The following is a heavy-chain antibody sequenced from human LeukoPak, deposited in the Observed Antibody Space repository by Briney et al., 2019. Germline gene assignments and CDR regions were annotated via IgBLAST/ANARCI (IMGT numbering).Heavy chain of an antibody. Sequence: GGSLRLSCAASGFTVSSNYMTWVCQAPGKGLEWVSVIYSGGSTYYADSVKGRFTISRDNSKNTLYLQMNSLRAEDTAVYYCAGNLGYGDSQTFWGQGTLVTVSS. J-gene: IGHJ4*02. D-gene: IGHD4-17*01. V-gene: IGHV3-53*01. CDR1: GFTVSSNY. CDR3: AGNLGYGDSQTF. CDR2: IYSGGST.